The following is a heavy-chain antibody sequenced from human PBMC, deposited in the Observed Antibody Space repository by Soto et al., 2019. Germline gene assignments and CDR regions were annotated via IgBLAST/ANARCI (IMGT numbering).Heavy chain of an antibody. CDR1: GGTFSSYA. D-gene: IGHD5-18*01. Sequence: QVQLVQSGAEVKKPGSSVKVSCKASGGTFSSYAISWVRQAPGQGLEWMGGIIPIFGTADYAQKFQGRVTXTXXXSXXTAYMELSSLRSEDTAVYYCATKGLPNYYYYGMDVWGQGTTVTVSS. J-gene: IGHJ6*02. CDR2: IIPIFGTA. CDR3: ATKGLPNYYYYGMDV. V-gene: IGHV1-69*05.